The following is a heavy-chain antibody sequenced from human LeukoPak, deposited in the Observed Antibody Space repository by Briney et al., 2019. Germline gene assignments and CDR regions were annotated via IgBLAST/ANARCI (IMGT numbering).Heavy chain of an antibody. D-gene: IGHD3-3*01. CDR3: ARTGPKGFGVVIIPPVDAFDI. Sequence: GGSLRLSCAASGFTFSSYSMNWVRQAPGKGLEWVSSISSSSSYIYYADSVKGRFTISRDNAKNSLYLQMNSLRAEDTAVYYCARTGPKGFGVVIIPPVDAFDIWGQGTMVTVSS. V-gene: IGHV3-21*01. CDR1: GFTFSSYS. J-gene: IGHJ3*02. CDR2: ISSSSSYI.